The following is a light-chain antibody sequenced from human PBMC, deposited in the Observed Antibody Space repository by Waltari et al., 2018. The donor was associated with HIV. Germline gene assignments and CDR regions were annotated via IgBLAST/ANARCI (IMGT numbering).Light chain of an antibody. Sequence: EIVMTQSPATLSVSPGERATLSCRASQSVSSNLAWYQQKPGQAPRLLIYAASSRATGIPDRFSGSGSGTDFTLTISRLEPEDFAVYYCQQYGNSPALYTFGQGTKLEIK. CDR2: AAS. V-gene: IGKV3-20*01. CDR1: QSVSSN. J-gene: IGKJ2*01. CDR3: QQYGNSPALYT.